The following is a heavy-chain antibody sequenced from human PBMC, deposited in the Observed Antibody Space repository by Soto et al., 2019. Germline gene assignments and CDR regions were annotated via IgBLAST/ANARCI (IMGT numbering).Heavy chain of an antibody. J-gene: IGHJ3*02. Sequence: GGSLRLSCAASGFTFSSYWMSWVRQAPGKGLEWVANIKQDGSEKYYVDSVKGRFTISRDNAKNSLYLQMNSLRAEDTAVYYCASDIVVVPAATAESAGTAFDIWGQGTMVTVSS. D-gene: IGHD2-2*01. CDR1: GFTFSSYW. V-gene: IGHV3-7*01. CDR2: IKQDGSEK. CDR3: ASDIVVVPAATAESAGTAFDI.